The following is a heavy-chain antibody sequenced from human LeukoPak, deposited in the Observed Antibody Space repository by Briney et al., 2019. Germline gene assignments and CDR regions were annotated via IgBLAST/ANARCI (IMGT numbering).Heavy chain of an antibody. CDR3: ARDNSGWSRDY. V-gene: IGHV3-69-1*01. D-gene: IGHD6-19*01. CDR1: GFIFSTSS. J-gene: IGHJ4*02. Sequence: PGGSLRLSCAASGFIFSTSSMSWVRQAPGEGLEWVSSISSHRSIYADPVKGRFTISRDTAKNLLYLQMNSLRAEDTALYYCARDNSGWSRDYWGQGTLVTVSA. CDR2: ISSHRSI.